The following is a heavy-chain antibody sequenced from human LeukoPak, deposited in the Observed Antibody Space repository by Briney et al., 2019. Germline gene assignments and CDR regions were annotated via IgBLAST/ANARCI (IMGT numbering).Heavy chain of an antibody. J-gene: IGHJ6*03. CDR2: IYYSGST. CDR3: ATWRYCSGGSCYGNYYMDV. D-gene: IGHD2-15*01. CDR1: GGSISSYY. Sequence: SETLSLTCTVSGGSISSYYWSWIRQPPGKGLEWIGYIYYSGSTNYNPSLKSRVTISIDTSKNQSSLKLSSVTAVDTAVYYCATWRYCSGGSCYGNYYMDVWGKGTTVTVSS. V-gene: IGHV4-59*01.